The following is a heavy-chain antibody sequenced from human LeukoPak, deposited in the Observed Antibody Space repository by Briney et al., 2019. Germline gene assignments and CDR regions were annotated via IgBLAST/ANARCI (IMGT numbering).Heavy chain of an antibody. V-gene: IGHV1-46*01. CDR1: GYTFTSYY. Sequence: GVSVTVSCKASGYTFTSYYMHWVRQAPGQGLEWMGIINPSGGSTSYAQKFQGRVTMTRGTSTSTVYMELSSLRSEDTAAYYCARVWRVGATTVGYWGQGTLVTVSS. D-gene: IGHD1-26*01. CDR3: ARVWRVGATTVGY. CDR2: INPSGGST. J-gene: IGHJ4*02.